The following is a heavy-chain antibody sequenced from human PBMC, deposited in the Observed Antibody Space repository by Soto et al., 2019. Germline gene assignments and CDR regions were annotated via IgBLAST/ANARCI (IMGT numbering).Heavy chain of an antibody. CDR3: ARDVRYFDWLNWFDP. CDR1: GGTFSSYA. D-gene: IGHD3-9*01. Sequence: QVQLVQSGVEVKKPGSSVKVSCKASGGTFSSYAISWVRQAPGQGLEWMGGIMPIFGTANYAQKFQGRVTITADESTSTAYMELSSLRSEDTAVYYCARDVRYFDWLNWFDPWGQGTLVTVSS. J-gene: IGHJ5*02. CDR2: IMPIFGTA. V-gene: IGHV1-69*01.